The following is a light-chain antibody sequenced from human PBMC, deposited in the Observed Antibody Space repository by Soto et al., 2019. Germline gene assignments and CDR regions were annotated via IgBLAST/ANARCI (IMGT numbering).Light chain of an antibody. J-gene: IGLJ2*01. CDR1: SSDVGGYNY. Sequence: QSALTQPASVSGSPGQSITISCTGTSSDVGGYNYVSWYQQHPGKAPKLMIYEVSNRPSGVSNRFSGSKSGNTASLTISGLQAEDEADYYCSSYTSSSTPYLVFGGGTKVTVL. CDR2: EVS. CDR3: SSYTSSSTPYLV. V-gene: IGLV2-14*01.